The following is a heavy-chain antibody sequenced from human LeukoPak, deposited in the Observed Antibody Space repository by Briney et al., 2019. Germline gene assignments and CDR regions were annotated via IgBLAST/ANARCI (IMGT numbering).Heavy chain of an antibody. V-gene: IGHV3-9*01. Sequence: AGGSLRLSCAASGFTFDDYAMHWVRQAPGKGLEWVSGISWNSGSIGYADSVKGRFTISRDNAKNSLYLQMNSLRAEDTALYYCAKGYSSGYYYVRDWGQGALVTVSS. CDR3: AKGYSSGYYYVRD. CDR2: ISWNSGSI. J-gene: IGHJ4*02. CDR1: GFTFDDYA. D-gene: IGHD3-22*01.